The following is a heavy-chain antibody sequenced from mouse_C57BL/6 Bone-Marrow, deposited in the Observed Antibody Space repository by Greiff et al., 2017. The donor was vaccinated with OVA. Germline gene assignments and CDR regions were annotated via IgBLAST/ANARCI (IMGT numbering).Heavy chain of an antibody. CDR3: VYYDYDVAMDY. J-gene: IGHJ4*01. D-gene: IGHD2-4*01. CDR2: ISYDGSN. V-gene: IGHV3-6*01. CDR1: GYSITSGYY. Sequence: EVKLMESGPGLVKPSQSLSLTCSVTGYSITSGYYWNWIRQFPGNKLEWMGYISYDGSNNYNPSLKNRISITRDTSKNQFFLKLNSVTTEDTATYYCVYYDYDVAMDYWGQGTSVTVSS.